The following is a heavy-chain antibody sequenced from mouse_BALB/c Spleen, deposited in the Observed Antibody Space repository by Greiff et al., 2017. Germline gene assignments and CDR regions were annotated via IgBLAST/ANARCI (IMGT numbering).Heavy chain of an antibody. V-gene: IGHV1-18*01. CDR1: GYTFTEYT. Sequence: VQLQQPGAELVKPGASVKISCKTSGYTFTEYTMHWVKQSHGKSLEWIGGINPNNGGTSYNQKFKGKATLTVDKSSSTAYMELRSLASEDSAVYYCARGWLLRGVFDYWGQGTTLTVSS. D-gene: IGHD2-3*01. CDR3: ARGWLLRGVFDY. CDR2: INPNNGGT. J-gene: IGHJ2*01.